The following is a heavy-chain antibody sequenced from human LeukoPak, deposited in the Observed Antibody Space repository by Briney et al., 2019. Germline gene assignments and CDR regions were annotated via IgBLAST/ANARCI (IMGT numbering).Heavy chain of an antibody. CDR1: GFTFSSYA. Sequence: GGSLRLSCAASGFTFSSYAISWVRQAPGQGLEWMGGIIPIFGTANYAQKFQGRVTITADESTSTAYMELSSLRSEDTAVYYCARSKVGWRFLEWQYYFDYWGQGTLVTVSS. V-gene: IGHV1-69*01. CDR2: IIPIFGTA. J-gene: IGHJ4*02. CDR3: ARSKVGWRFLEWQYYFDY. D-gene: IGHD3-3*01.